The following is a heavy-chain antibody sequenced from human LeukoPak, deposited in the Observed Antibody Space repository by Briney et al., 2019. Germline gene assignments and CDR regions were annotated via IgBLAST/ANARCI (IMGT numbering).Heavy chain of an antibody. D-gene: IGHD6-19*01. CDR1: GGTFSSYA. J-gene: IGHJ4*02. Sequence: SVKVSCKASGGTFSSYAISWVRQAPGQGLEWMGGIIPIFGTANYAQKFQGRVTITADESTSTAYMELSSLRSEDTAVYYCARDRGIAVAGGTSEYWGQGTLVTVSS. CDR3: ARDRGIAVAGGTSEY. V-gene: IGHV1-69*13. CDR2: IIPIFGTA.